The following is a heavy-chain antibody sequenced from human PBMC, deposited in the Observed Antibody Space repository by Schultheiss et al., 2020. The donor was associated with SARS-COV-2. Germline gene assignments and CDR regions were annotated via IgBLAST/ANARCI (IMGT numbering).Heavy chain of an antibody. J-gene: IGHJ4*02. CDR1: GFTFSSYG. V-gene: IGHV3-30*03. D-gene: IGHD1-1*01. Sequence: GGSLRLSCAASGFTFSSYGMHWVRQAPGKGLEWVAVISYDGSNKYYADSVKGRFTISRDNSKNTLYLQMNSLRAEDTAIYYCTGQTSSCHDYWGRGTLVTVSS. CDR3: TGQTSSCHDY. CDR2: ISYDGSNK.